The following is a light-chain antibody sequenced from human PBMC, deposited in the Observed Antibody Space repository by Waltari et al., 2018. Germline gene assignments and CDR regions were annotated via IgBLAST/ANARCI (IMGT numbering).Light chain of an antibody. CDR3: QQSYATPQT. J-gene: IGKJ1*01. CDR1: QSVSTY. Sequence: DIQMTQSPSSLSASVGDRVTIACRASQSVSTYLNWYQQKPGKAPKLLIYAVFSLQSGVPSRFSGSGSGTDFTLTISSLQPEDFATYYCQQSYATPQTFGQGTKVEIK. CDR2: AVF. V-gene: IGKV1-39*01.